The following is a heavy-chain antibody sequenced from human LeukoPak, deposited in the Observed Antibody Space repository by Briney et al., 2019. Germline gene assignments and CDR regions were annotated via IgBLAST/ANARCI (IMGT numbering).Heavy chain of an antibody. CDR2: TYYRSKWYN. CDR3: ARGYRFLEWLSPAFDY. CDR1: GDSVSSNSAA. J-gene: IGHJ4*02. V-gene: IGHV6-1*01. D-gene: IGHD3-3*01. Sequence: SQTLSLTCAISGDSVSSNSAAWNWIRQSPSRGLEWLGRTYYRSKWYNDYAVSVKSRITINPDTSKNQFSLQLSSVTPEDTAVYYCARGYRFLEWLSPAFDYWGQGTLVTVSS.